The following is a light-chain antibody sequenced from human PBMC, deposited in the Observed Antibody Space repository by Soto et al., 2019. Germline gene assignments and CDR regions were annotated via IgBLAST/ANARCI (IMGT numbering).Light chain of an antibody. CDR3: QQRSNWPPLT. Sequence: ENVLTQSPGTLSLSPGERATLSCRARQSVTSSYLAWYQQKPGQAPRLLIYSASSRATGVPDRFSGSGSATDFTLTISSLEPEDFAVYYWQQRSNWPPLTFGGGTKVDIK. J-gene: IGKJ4*01. CDR2: SAS. V-gene: IGKV3D-20*02. CDR1: QSVTSSY.